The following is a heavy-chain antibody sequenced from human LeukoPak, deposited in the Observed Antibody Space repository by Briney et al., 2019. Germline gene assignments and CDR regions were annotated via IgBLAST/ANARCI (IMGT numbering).Heavy chain of an antibody. D-gene: IGHD5-24*01. J-gene: IGHJ4*02. CDR1: GGSVSSGSYY. V-gene: IGHV4-61*01. CDR2: IYYSGIT. Sequence: PSEALSLTCTVSGGSVSSGSYYWSWIRQPPGKGLEWIGYIYYSGITNYNPSLKSRVTISVDTSKNQFSLKLSSVTAADTAVYYCARTQEMATAYFDYWGQGTLVTVSS. CDR3: ARTQEMATAYFDY.